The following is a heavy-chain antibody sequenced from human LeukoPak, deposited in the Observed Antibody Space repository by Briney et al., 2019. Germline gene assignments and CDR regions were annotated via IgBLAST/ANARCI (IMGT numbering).Heavy chain of an antibody. Sequence: GGSLRLSCAASGFTFSSYSMNWVRQAPGKGLEWVSSISSSSSYIYYADSVKGRFTISRDNAKNTLFLEMNSLRAEDTAVYYCARDLAGADDYWGQGTLVTVSS. V-gene: IGHV3-21*01. CDR3: ARDLAGADDY. CDR2: ISSSSSYI. CDR1: GFTFSSYS. J-gene: IGHJ4*02. D-gene: IGHD6-13*01.